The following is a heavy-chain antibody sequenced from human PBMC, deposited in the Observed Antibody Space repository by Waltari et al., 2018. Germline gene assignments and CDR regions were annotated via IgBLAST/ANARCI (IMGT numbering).Heavy chain of an antibody. CDR2: IIPILGIA. V-gene: IGHV1-69*10. CDR1: GGTFSSYA. CDR3: ARAGYDFWSGYYRWFDP. D-gene: IGHD3-3*01. J-gene: IGHJ5*02. Sequence: QVQLVQSGAEVKKPGSSVKVSCKASGGTFSSYAISWVRRAPGQGLEWMGGIIPILGIANYAQKFQGRVTITADKSASTAYMELSSLRSEDTAVYYCARAGYDFWSGYYRWFDPWGQGTLVTVSS.